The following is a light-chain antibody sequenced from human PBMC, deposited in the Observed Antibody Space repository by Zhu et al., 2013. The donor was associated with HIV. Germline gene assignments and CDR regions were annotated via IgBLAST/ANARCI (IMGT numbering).Light chain of an antibody. J-gene: IGKJ4*01. Sequence: EIVLTQSPATLSLSPGERATLSCGASQSVSSNCLAWYQQKPGLAPRLLIYDASSRATGIPDRFTGSGSGTDFTLTISRLEPEDFGMYYCQQYGTSLLFTFGGGTKVEIK. V-gene: IGKV3D-20*01. CDR3: QQYGTSLLFT. CDR1: QSVSSNC. CDR2: DAS.